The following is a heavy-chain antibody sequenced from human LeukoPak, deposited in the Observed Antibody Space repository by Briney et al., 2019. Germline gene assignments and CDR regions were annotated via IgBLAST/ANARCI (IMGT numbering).Heavy chain of an antibody. CDR1: GFTFSDYY. V-gene: IGHV3-11*04. CDR2: ISSSGSTI. Sequence: KPGGSPRLSCAASGFTFSDYYMSWIRQAPGKGPEWVSYISSSGSTIYYADSVKGRFTISRDNAKNSLYLQMNSLRAEDTAVYYCARGKVDFWSGFAFDIWGQGTMVTVSS. D-gene: IGHD3-3*01. CDR3: ARGKVDFWSGFAFDI. J-gene: IGHJ3*02.